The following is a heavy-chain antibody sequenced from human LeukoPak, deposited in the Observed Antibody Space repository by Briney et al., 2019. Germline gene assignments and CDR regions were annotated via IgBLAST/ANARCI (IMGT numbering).Heavy chain of an antibody. D-gene: IGHD6-13*01. Sequence: ASVKVSCKASGFTFTSSAVQWVRQARGQRLEWIGWIVVGSGNTNYAQKFQERVTITRDMSTSTAYMELSSLRSEDTAVYCCAAAFSSWYGPFDYWGQGTLVTVSS. CDR3: AAAFSSWYGPFDY. CDR1: GFTFTSSA. V-gene: IGHV1-58*01. J-gene: IGHJ4*02. CDR2: IVVGSGNT.